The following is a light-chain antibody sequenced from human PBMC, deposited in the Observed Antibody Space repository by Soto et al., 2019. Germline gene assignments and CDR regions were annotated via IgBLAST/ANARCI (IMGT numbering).Light chain of an antibody. CDR3: QSYDSDFVV. J-gene: IGLJ2*01. V-gene: IGLV6-57*04. CDR2: ENN. CDR1: SGSIANNY. Sequence: NFMLTPPHSVSESPGKTLSISCTRSSGSIANNYVQWYQQRPGSAPTTVIYENNQRLPGVPDRFSGSTDGSSNSASLPISGLQTEDEAVYYCQSYDSDFVVFGGGTKRTVL.